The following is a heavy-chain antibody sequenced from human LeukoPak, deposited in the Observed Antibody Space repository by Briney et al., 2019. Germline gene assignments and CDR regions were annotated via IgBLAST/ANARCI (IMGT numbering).Heavy chain of an antibody. CDR1: GGSISSSSYY. Sequence: TSETLSLTCTVSGGSISSSSYYWGWIRQPPGKGLEWVSAISGSGGSTYYADSVKGRFTISRDNSKNTLYLQMNSLRAEDTAVYYCAKDRSSWSSDATDYWGQGTLVTVSS. CDR3: AKDRSSWSSDATDY. CDR2: ISGSGGST. D-gene: IGHD6-13*01. J-gene: IGHJ4*02. V-gene: IGHV3-23*01.